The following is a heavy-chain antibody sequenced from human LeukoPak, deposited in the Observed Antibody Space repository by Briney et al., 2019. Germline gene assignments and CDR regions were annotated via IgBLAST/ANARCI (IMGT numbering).Heavy chain of an antibody. J-gene: IGHJ6*02. D-gene: IGHD2-2*01. Sequence: SETLSLTCTVSVGFISRYYWSSIRQPASKGLDGIGRSYTSGSTNYNPSLKSRGTMPVDTSKNQFSLKLSSVTAADTAVYYCASGYCSSTSCPYYYYGMDVWGQGTTVTVSS. CDR1: VGFISRYY. CDR2: SYTSGST. V-gene: IGHV4-4*07. CDR3: ASGYCSSTSCPYYYYGMDV.